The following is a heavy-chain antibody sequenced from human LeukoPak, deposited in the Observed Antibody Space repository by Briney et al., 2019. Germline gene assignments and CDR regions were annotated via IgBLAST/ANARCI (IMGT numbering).Heavy chain of an antibody. CDR3: ARPSYCVADNCGYWLDP. Sequence: GASVKLSCKTSGYTFTKYLIHWVRQAPGQGLEWMGTINPQGDITNYAQRFQGRITLTEDTSTSTVYMELSSLTSEDTAVYYCARPSYCVADNCGYWLDPWGPGTLVTVSS. CDR1: GYTFTKYL. D-gene: IGHD2-21*01. J-gene: IGHJ5*02. V-gene: IGHV1-46*01. CDR2: INPQGDIT.